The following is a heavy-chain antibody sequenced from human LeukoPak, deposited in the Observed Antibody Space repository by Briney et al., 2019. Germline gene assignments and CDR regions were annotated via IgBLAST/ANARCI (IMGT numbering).Heavy chain of an antibody. CDR3: ARDRSGSSSVDDAFDI. CDR2: INVITGYI. Sequence: AGGSLRLSCAASGFTFSDYYMNWVRQAPGKGLEWVAYINVITGYIYYADSLKGRFTISRDNAKKSLFLEMNSLRVEDTAVYYCARDRSGSSSVDDAFDIWGQGIMVTVSS. V-gene: IGHV3-21*01. CDR1: GFTFSDYY. D-gene: IGHD1-26*01. J-gene: IGHJ3*02.